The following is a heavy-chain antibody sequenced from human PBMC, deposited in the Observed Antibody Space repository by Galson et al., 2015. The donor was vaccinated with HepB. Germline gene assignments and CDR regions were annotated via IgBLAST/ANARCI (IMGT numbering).Heavy chain of an antibody. D-gene: IGHD3-10*01. Sequence: QSGAEVKKPGESLKISCQGFGYSFTNYWIGWVRQMPGKGLEWMGIIYPGDSDTRYSPSFQGQVTVSADKSISTAYLQWSSLKASDSAMYYCARHRYGSGSYPGYYYDMGVWGQGTTVTVSS. CDR1: GYSFTNYW. J-gene: IGHJ6*02. CDR3: ARHRYGSGSYPGYYYDMGV. CDR2: IYPGDSDT. V-gene: IGHV5-51*01.